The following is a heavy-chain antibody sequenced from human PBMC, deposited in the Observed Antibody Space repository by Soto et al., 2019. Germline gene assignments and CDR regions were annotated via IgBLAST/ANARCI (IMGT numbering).Heavy chain of an antibody. CDR3: AHSGYSSGWYFLAPSDAFDI. CDR2: IIPIFGTA. V-gene: IGHV1-69*13. Sequence: ASVKVSCKASGGTFSSYAISWVRQAPGQGLEWMGGIIPIFGTANYAQKFQGRVTITADESTSTAYMELSSLRSEDTAVYYCAHSGYSSGWYFLAPSDAFDIWGQGTMVTVSS. CDR1: GGTFSSYA. D-gene: IGHD6-19*01. J-gene: IGHJ3*02.